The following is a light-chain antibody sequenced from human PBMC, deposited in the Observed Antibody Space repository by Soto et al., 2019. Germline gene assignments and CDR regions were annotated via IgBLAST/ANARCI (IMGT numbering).Light chain of an antibody. CDR1: QSVSSN. J-gene: IGKJ5*01. Sequence: VLTQSPATLSLSPGERATLSCRASQSVSSNLAWYQQKPGQAPRLLIYDASNRATGIPARFSGSGSGTDFTLTISSLEPEDFAVYYCQRGDTFGQGTRLE. V-gene: IGKV3-11*01. CDR3: QRGDT. CDR2: DAS.